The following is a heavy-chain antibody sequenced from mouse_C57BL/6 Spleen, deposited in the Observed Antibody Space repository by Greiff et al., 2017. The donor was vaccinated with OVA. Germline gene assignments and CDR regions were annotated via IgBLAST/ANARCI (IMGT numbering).Heavy chain of an antibody. CDR3: ARRGGTGTSYFDY. CDR2: IYPRDGST. Sequence: QVQLKESGPELVKPGASVKLSCKASGYTFTSYDINWVKQRPGQGLEWIGWIYPRDGSTKYNEKFKGKATLTVDTSSSTAYMELHSLTSEDSAVYFCARRGGTGTSYFDYWGQGTTLTVSS. D-gene: IGHD4-1*01. J-gene: IGHJ2*01. CDR1: GYTFTSYD. V-gene: IGHV1-85*01.